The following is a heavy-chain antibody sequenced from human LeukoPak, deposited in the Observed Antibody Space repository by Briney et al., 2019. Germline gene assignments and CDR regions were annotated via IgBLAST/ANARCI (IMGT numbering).Heavy chain of an antibody. Sequence: PGGSLRLSCAASGFTFSSYWMHWVRQAPGKGLVWVSRINSDGSSTSYADSVKGRFTISRDNSKNTLYLQMNSLRAEDTAVYYCAKDRRITIFGVVIRPDAFDIWGQGTMVTVSS. CDR1: GFTFSSYW. J-gene: IGHJ3*02. V-gene: IGHV3-74*01. CDR2: INSDGSST. D-gene: IGHD3-3*01. CDR3: AKDRRITIFGVVIRPDAFDI.